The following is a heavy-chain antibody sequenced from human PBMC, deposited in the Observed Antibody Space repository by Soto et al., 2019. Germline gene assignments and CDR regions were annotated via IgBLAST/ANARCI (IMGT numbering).Heavy chain of an antibody. CDR2: MYHSGDT. CDR1: GYSISSGYY. J-gene: IGHJ3*01. D-gene: IGHD2-8*01. CDR3: ARKAMLGAAFYF. Sequence: PSEPLSLTCAVSGYSISSGYYWGWIRQPPGKGLEWIGNMYHSGDTYYNPSLESRVAISVDTSKNHFSLKLSSVTAADTAVYYCARKAMLGAAFYFWGQGTMVTV. V-gene: IGHV4-38-2*01.